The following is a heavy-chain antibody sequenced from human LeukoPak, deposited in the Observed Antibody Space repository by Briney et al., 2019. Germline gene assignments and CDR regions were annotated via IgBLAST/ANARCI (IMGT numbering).Heavy chain of an antibody. CDR1: VVTFSSYG. Sequence: GGSLRLSCAASVVTFSSYGMHWVRQAPGKGLEWVAFIRYDGSNKYYADSVKGRFTISRDNSKNTLYLQMNSLRAEDTAVYYCAKFGSDYYYYYMDVWGKGTTVTVSS. CDR3: AKFGSDYYYYYMDV. V-gene: IGHV3-30*02. D-gene: IGHD3-16*01. CDR2: IRYDGSNK. J-gene: IGHJ6*03.